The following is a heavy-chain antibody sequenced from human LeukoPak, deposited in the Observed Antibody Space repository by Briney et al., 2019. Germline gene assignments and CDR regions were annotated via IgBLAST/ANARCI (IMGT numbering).Heavy chain of an antibody. V-gene: IGHV4-59*11. D-gene: IGHD3-22*01. CDR1: GCSITSHY. J-gene: IGHJ5*02. Sequence: SETLSLTCTVSGCSITSHYWSWMRQPPGKGLEWMGYIHYSGSTSDNASLKSRVTISVDTSKNQTSLKLNSVTAADTAVYYCARDEYDNSGYYFRGFDPWGQGTLVTVSS. CDR2: IHYSGST. CDR3: ARDEYDNSGYYFRGFDP.